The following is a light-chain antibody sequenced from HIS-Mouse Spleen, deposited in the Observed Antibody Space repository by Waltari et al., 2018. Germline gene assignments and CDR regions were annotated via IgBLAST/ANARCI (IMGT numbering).Light chain of an antibody. CDR3: YSTDSSGNHRV. CDR2: EDS. CDR1: ALPKKY. J-gene: IGLJ2*01. Sequence: SYELTQPPSVSVSPGQTARITCSGEALPKKYAYGYQQKSGQPPVLVIYEDSKRPSGIPERFSGSSSGTMATLTISGAQVEDEADYYCYSTDSSGNHRVFGGGTKLTVL. V-gene: IGLV3-10*01.